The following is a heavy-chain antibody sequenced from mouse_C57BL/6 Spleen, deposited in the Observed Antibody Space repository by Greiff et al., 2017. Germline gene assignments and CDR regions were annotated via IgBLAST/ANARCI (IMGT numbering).Heavy chain of an antibody. CDR3: ARGDGSSYGWYFDV. CDR2: IYPRSGNT. Sequence: VQLQQSGAELARPGASVKLSCKASGYTFTSYGISWVKQRTGQGLEWIGEIYPRSGNTYYNEKFKGKATLTADKSSSTAYMELRSLTSEDSAVYFCARGDGSSYGWYFDVWGTGTTVTVSS. CDR1: GYTFTSYG. J-gene: IGHJ1*03. V-gene: IGHV1-81*01. D-gene: IGHD1-1*01.